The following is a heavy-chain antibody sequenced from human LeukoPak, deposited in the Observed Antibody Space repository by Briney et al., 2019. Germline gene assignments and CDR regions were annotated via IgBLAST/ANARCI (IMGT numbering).Heavy chain of an antibody. CDR2: ISPYYGNT. J-gene: IGHJ5*02. CDR3: PREGWGWRPPKHWFDP. Sequence: GASVKVSCKASGYTFTSYGISWVRQARGQALEWVGWISPYYGNTNYAQKLQRRDTMNTHTSTSTAYLELTGESADGHALCYVPREGWGWRPPKHWFDPWSQGTLVTVS. CDR1: GYTFTSYG. V-gene: IGHV1-18*01. D-gene: IGHD3-16*01.